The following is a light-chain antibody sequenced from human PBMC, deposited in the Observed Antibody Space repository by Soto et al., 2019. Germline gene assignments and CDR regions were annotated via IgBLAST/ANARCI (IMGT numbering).Light chain of an antibody. CDR2: DAS. CDR1: QSVRRY. Sequence: DIVMTQSPGSLSPYQGEKDTLSCRASQSVRRYLAWYQQKPGLAPRLLIYDASNRATGIPARFSGSGSGTYFTITISGLELEYLAVCCCQLRSVGPVSFGQGTRLEIK. CDR3: QLRSVGPVS. V-gene: IGKV3-11*01. J-gene: IGKJ5*01.